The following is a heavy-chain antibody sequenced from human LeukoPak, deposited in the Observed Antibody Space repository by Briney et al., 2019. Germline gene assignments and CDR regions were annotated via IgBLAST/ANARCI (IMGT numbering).Heavy chain of an antibody. CDR1: GFTFSNYA. Sequence: GGSLRLSCAASGFTFSNYAMTWVRQAPGKGLEWVSTITGSGNDAYYADSVRGRFTISRDNSKNMLYLQMNSLRAEDTAVYYCAKGATGLRIVGDDWGQGTLVTVSS. CDR3: AKGATGLRIVGDD. D-gene: IGHD2-15*01. J-gene: IGHJ4*02. V-gene: IGHV3-23*01. CDR2: ITGSGNDA.